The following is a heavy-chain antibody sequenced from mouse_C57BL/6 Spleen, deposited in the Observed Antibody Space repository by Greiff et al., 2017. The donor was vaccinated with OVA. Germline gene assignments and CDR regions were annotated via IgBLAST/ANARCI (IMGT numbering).Heavy chain of an antibody. V-gene: IGHV8-8*01. CDR2: IWWDDDK. J-gene: IGHJ3*01. D-gene: IGHD2-4*01. Sequence: QVTLKVSGPGILQPSQTLSLTCSFSGFSLSTFGMGVGWIRQPSGKGLEWLAHIWWDDDKYYNPALKSRLTISKDTSKNQVFLKIANVYTADTATYYCARIPYDYDGAYWGQGTLVTVSA. CDR1: GFSLSTFGMG. CDR3: ARIPYDYDGAY.